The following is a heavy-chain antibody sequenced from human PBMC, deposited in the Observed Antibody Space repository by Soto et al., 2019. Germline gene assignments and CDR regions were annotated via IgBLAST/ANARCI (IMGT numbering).Heavy chain of an antibody. V-gene: IGHV4-34*01. CDR2: INHSGST. CDR1: GGSFSGYY. J-gene: IGHJ5*02. Sequence: SETLSLTCAVYGGSFSGYYWSWIRQPPGKGLEWIGEINHSGSTNYNPSLKSRVTISVDTSKNQFSLKLSSVTAADTAVYYCARDVAVAGRWFDPWGQGTLVTVS. D-gene: IGHD6-19*01. CDR3: ARDVAVAGRWFDP.